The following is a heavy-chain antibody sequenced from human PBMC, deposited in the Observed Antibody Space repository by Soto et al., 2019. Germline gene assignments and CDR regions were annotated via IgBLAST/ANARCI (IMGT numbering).Heavy chain of an antibody. V-gene: IGHV4-39*01. D-gene: IGHD2-15*01. J-gene: IGHJ4*02. CDR1: GGSISSSSYY. CDR3: ARSGCSGGSCYPLRAYYFDY. Sequence: SETLSLTCTVSGGSISSSSYYWGWIRQPPGKGLEWIGSIYYSGSTYYNPSLKSRVTISVDTSKNQFSLKLSSVTAADTAVYYCARSGCSGGSCYPLRAYYFDYWGQGTLVTVSS. CDR2: IYYSGST.